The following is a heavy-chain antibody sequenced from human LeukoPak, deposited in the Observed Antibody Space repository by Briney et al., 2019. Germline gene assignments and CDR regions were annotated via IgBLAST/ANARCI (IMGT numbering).Heavy chain of an antibody. V-gene: IGHV3-21*01. J-gene: IGHJ6*04. CDR3: ARDSSQGLYYYGMDV. CDR1: GFTFSNYA. CDR2: ISSSSSYI. Sequence: GGSLRLSCAASGFTFSNYAMSWVRQAPGKGLEWVSSISSSSSYIYYADSVKGRFTISRDNAKNSLYLQMNSLRAEDTAVYYCARDSSQGLYYYGMDVWGKGTTVTVSS.